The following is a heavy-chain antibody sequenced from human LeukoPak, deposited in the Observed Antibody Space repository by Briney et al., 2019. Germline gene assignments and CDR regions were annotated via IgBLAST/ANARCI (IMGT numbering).Heavy chain of an antibody. CDR3: ARRPEVIAARPGAFDI. J-gene: IGHJ3*02. CDR1: GYSFTSYW. CDR2: IYPGDSDT. Sequence: KRGESLKISCKGSGYSFTSYWIGWVRQMPGKGLEWMGIIYPGDSDTRYSPSFQGQVTISADKSISTAYLQWSSLKASDTAMYYCARRPEVIAARPGAFDIWGQGTMVTVSS. V-gene: IGHV5-51*01. D-gene: IGHD6-6*01.